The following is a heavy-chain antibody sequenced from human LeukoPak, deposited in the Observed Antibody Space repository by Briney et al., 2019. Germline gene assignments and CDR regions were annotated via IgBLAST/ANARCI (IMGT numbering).Heavy chain of an antibody. J-gene: IGHJ5*02. CDR1: GFTFSSYE. Sequence: GGSLRLSCAASGFTFSSYEMNWVRQAPGKGLEWVSYISSSGSTIYYADSVKGRFTISRDNAKNSLYLQMNSLRAEDTAVYYCARDTGHYYDSSGPNWFGPWGQGTLVTVSS. CDR3: ARDTGHYYDSSGPNWFGP. D-gene: IGHD3-22*01. CDR2: ISSSGSTI. V-gene: IGHV3-48*03.